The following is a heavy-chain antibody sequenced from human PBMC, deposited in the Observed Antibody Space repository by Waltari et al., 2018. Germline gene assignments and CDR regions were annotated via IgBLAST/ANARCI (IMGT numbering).Heavy chain of an antibody. Sequence: QVQLQESGPGLVKPSQTLSLTCTVSGGSISSGDYYWSWIRQPPGKGLEWIGYIYYSGSTYYNPSLKSRVTISVDTSKNQFSLKLSSVTAADTAVYYCASRITMVQGVIVFGWFDPWGQGTLVTVSS. V-gene: IGHV4-30-4*08. D-gene: IGHD3-10*01. J-gene: IGHJ5*02. CDR2: IYYSGST. CDR3: ASRITMVQGVIVFGWFDP. CDR1: GGSISSGDYY.